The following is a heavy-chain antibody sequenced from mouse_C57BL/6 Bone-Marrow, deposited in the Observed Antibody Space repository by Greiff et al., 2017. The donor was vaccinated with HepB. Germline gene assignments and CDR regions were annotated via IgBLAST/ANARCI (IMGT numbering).Heavy chain of an antibody. CDR1: GYTFTSYW. D-gene: IGHD2-3*01. Sequence: VQLQQPGAELVKPGASVKMSCKASGYTFTSYWITWVKQRPGQGLEWIGDIYPGSGSTNYNEKFKSKATLTVDTSSSTAYMQLSSLTSEDSAVYYCARESDGYFYWYFDVWGTGTTVTVSS. J-gene: IGHJ1*03. V-gene: IGHV1-55*01. CDR2: IYPGSGST. CDR3: ARESDGYFYWYFDV.